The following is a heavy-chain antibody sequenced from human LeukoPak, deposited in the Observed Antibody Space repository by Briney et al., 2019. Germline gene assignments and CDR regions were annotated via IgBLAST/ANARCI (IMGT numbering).Heavy chain of an antibody. CDR2: IYGAGAT. CDR3: ARLLPASRHYFDY. V-gene: IGHV3-53*01. Sequence: GGSLRLSSAAYGLTVSSECLAWVRQAPGKGLEWISVIYGAGATYYADSVQGRFTISRDTYSNALYLQMNSLRVGDTAVYHCARLLPASRHYFDYWGQGTLVTVSS. CDR1: GLTVSSEC. J-gene: IGHJ4*02. D-gene: IGHD2-15*01.